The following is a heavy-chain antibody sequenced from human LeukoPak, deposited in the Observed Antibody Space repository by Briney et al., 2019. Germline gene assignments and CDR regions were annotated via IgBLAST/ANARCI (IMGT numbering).Heavy chain of an antibody. D-gene: IGHD3-10*01. CDR2: MSYSGSS. CDR1: GGSFSGYY. CDR3: ARPSNYGSGLGILD. Sequence: PSETLSLTCAVYGGSFSGYYWSWIRQPPGKGLEWIGSMSYSGSSYYNPSLKSRVTISLDTSKNQFSLKLTSVTAADTAVYYCARPSNYGSGLGILDWGQGTLVIVSS. J-gene: IGHJ4*02. V-gene: IGHV4-34*01.